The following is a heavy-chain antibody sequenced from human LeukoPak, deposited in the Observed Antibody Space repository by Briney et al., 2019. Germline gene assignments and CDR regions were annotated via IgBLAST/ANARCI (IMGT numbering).Heavy chain of an antibody. CDR3: AKRGSNTWSDFDY. CDR2: IYYSGIT. D-gene: IGHD6-13*01. CDR1: GGSISSYY. V-gene: IGHV4-59*08. J-gene: IGHJ4*02. Sequence: SQTLSLTCTVSGGSISSYYWSWIRQPPGKGLEWIGYIYYSGITNYNPSLKSRATISVDTSKNQFSLKLNSVTAADTAVYYCAKRGSNTWSDFDYWGQGTLVTVSS.